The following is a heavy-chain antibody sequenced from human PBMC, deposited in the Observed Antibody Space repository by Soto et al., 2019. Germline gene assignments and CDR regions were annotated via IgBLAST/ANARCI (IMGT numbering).Heavy chain of an antibody. CDR1: GGSISSGGYY. CDR2: IYYSGST. CDR3: ARVLRYFDWHGGAFDI. V-gene: IGHV4-31*03. Sequence: SETLSLTCTVSGGSISSGGYYWSWIRQHPGKGLEWIGYIYYSGSTYYNPSLKSRVTISVDTSKNQFSLKLSSVTAADTAVYYCARVLRYFDWHGGAFDIWGQGTMVTVSS. J-gene: IGHJ3*02. D-gene: IGHD3-9*01.